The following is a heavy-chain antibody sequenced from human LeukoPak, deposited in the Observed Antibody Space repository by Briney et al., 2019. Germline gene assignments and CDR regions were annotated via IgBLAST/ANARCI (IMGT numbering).Heavy chain of an antibody. CDR1: GFTFSGHV. J-gene: IGHJ4*02. Sequence: GGSLRLSCAASGFTFSGHVMHWVRQAPAKGLEWVAVIWYDGSNKDYTDSVRGRVTISRDNSRNTLYLQMNSLRAEDTAVYYCSRVAPISSSSLYYLDFWGQGTLVTVSS. CDR2: IWYDGSNK. D-gene: IGHD6-13*01. CDR3: SRVAPISSSSLYYLDF. V-gene: IGHV3-33*01.